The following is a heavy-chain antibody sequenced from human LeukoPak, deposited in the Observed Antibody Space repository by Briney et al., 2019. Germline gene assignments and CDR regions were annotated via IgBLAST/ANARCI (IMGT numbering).Heavy chain of an antibody. CDR3: AKYGPQDSGSSHFDY. D-gene: IGHD1-26*01. CDR1: GFTFNKFA. J-gene: IGHJ4*02. CDR2: IRDSGSST. V-gene: IGHV3-23*01. Sequence: GGSLRLSCAASGFTFNKFAMSWVRQAPGKGLEWVSAIRDSGSSTHYADSVKGRFTTSRDNSKNTLFLQMNSLRAEDTAIYYCAKYGPQDSGSSHFDYWGQGALVTVSS.